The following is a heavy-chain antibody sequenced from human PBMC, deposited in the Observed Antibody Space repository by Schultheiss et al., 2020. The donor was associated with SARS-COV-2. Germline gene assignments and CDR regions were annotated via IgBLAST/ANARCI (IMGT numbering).Heavy chain of an antibody. CDR2: ISYDGSTK. J-gene: IGHJ6*02. V-gene: IGHV3-30*18. CDR1: GITLSNYG. Sequence: GGSLRLSCTASGITLSNYGMHWVRQAPGKGLECVALISYDGSTKYYADSVKGRFTISRDNSKNTVYLQMNSLRGEDTAVYYCAKSDRSRPYYGMDVWGQGTTVTVSS. CDR3: AKSDRSRPYYGMDV.